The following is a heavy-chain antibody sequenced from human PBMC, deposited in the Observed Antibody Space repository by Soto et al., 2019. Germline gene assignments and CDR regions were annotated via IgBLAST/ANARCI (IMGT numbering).Heavy chain of an antibody. CDR2: INRDGSST. D-gene: IGHD3-22*01. V-gene: IGHV3-74*01. CDR3: ARPRYDGSGTPCDY. Sequence: EVQMVESGGGLVQPGGSLRLSCAASGFTFSSYWMHWVRQVPGKGLGWVSRINRDGSSTSYADSVKGRFTISRNKAKNTLYLRINSLRTDDTAVYYCARPRYDGSGTPCDYWAQGTLVTVSS. J-gene: IGHJ4*02. CDR1: GFTFSSYW.